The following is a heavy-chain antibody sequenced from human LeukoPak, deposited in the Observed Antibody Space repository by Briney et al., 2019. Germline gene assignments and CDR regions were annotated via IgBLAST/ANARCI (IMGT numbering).Heavy chain of an antibody. CDR1: GGSFSGYY. J-gene: IGHJ4*02. CDR2: TNHSGST. D-gene: IGHD1-14*01. V-gene: IGHV4-34*01. CDR3: AGGTKPRTYDY. Sequence: SETLSLTCAVYGGSFSGYYWSWIRQPPGKGLEWIGETNHSGSTNYNPSLKSRVTISVDTSKNQFSLKLSSVTAADTAVYYCAGGTKPRTYDYWGQGTLVTVSS.